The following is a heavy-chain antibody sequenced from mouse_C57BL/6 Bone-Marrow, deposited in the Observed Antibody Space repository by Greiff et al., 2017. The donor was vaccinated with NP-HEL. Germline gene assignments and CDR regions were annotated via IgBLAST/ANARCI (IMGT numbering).Heavy chain of an antibody. Sequence: QVQLKQPGAELVMPGASVKLSCKASGYTFTSYWMHWVKQRPGQGLEWIGEIDPSDSYTNYNQKFKGKSTLTVDKSSSTAYMQLSSLTCEDSAVYYCVTTVVVDCDYWGQGTTLTVSS. V-gene: IGHV1-69*01. CDR2: IDPSDSYT. CDR1: GYTFTSYW. D-gene: IGHD1-1*01. CDR3: VTTVVVDCDY. J-gene: IGHJ2*01.